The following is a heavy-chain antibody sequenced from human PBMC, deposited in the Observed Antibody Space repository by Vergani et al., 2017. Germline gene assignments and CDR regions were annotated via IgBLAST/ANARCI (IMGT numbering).Heavy chain of an antibody. D-gene: IGHD2-15*01. CDR2: IIPILGIA. J-gene: IGHJ4*02. Sequence: QVQLVQSGAEVKKPGSSVKVSCKASGGTFSSYTISWVRQAPGQGLEWMGRIIPILGIANYAQKFQGRVTITADKSTSTAYMELSSLRSEDTAVYYCARGTEGFAXAGPSTYCSGGSCYLVGGLDYWGQGTLVTVSS. CDR3: ARGTEGFAXAGPSTYCSGGSCYLVGGLDY. CDR1: GGTFSSYT. V-gene: IGHV1-69*02.